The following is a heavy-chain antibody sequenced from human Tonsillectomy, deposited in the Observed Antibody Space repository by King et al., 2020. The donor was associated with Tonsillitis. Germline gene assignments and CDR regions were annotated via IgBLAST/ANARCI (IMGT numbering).Heavy chain of an antibody. J-gene: IGHJ4*02. CDR3: ARSLTIFGTADC. Sequence: VQLVQSGAEVKKPGESLKISCSGSGYSFNNYWIAWVRQMPGKGLEWMGIIYPDDSDTAYSPSFQGQGPISADKALTTAYLQWSSLKASDTAMYYCARSLTIFGTADCWGQGTLVTVSS. CDR2: IYPDDSDT. D-gene: IGHD3-3*01. V-gene: IGHV5-51*01. CDR1: GYSFNNYW.